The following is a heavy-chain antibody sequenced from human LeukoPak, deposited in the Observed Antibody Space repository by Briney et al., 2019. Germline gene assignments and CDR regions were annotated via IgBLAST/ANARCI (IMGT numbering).Heavy chain of an antibody. CDR3: ARRGYCSGGSCFSAEFDY. CDR1: GYSFAAYW. CDR2: IYPGDSDT. V-gene: IGHV5-51*01. D-gene: IGHD2-15*01. J-gene: IGHJ4*02. Sequence: GESLKISCKASGYSFAAYWIGWVRQMPGKGLEWMGIIYPGDSDTRYSPSFQGQVTISADKSISTAYLQWSSLKASDTAMYYCARRGYCSGGSCFSAEFDYWGQGTLVTVSS.